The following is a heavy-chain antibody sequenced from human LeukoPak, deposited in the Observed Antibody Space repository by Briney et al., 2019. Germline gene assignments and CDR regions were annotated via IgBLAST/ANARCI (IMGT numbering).Heavy chain of an antibody. CDR1: GGSIRNYY. V-gene: IGHV3-11*04. Sequence: PSETLSLTCTVSGGSIRNYYWSWIRQPPGKGLEWVSYISSSGSTIYYADSVKGRFTISRDNAKNSLYLQMNSLRAEDTAVYYCARDHPESHNAFDIWGQGTMVTVSS. CDR2: ISSSGSTI. CDR3: ARDHPESHNAFDI. J-gene: IGHJ3*02.